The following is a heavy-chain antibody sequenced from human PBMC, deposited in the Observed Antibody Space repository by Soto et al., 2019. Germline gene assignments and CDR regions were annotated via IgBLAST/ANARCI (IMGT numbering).Heavy chain of an antibody. CDR2: IYTSGTT. V-gene: IGHV4-4*07. J-gene: IGHJ4*02. D-gene: IGHD3-9*01. Sequence: SETLSLTCTVSGRSMSGYYWSWIRQPAGERLEWIGRIYTSGTTDFNPSLKGRVTMSVDTSKNQFSLKLTSVTAADAALYYCAREDYYDTGYYVVWGQGTQVTVSS. CDR1: GRSMSGYY. CDR3: AREDYYDTGYYVV.